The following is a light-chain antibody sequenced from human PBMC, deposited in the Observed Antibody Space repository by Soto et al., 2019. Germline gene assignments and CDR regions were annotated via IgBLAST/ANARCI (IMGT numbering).Light chain of an antibody. CDR3: QQRSNLWT. CDR2: DAS. J-gene: IGKJ1*01. CDR1: QSVSSY. V-gene: IGKV3-11*01. Sequence: EIVLTQSPATLSLSPGERATLSCRASQSVSSYLAWYQQKPGQAPRLLIYDASNRATGIPARFSGSGSGTDFTLTISSLEPEDFAVYYCQQRSNLWTFGRGTKVEIK.